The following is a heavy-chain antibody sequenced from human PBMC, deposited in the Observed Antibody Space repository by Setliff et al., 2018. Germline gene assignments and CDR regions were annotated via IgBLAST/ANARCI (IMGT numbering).Heavy chain of an antibody. J-gene: IGHJ6*03. CDR3: ARHKSNGSGSYPSLYMDV. D-gene: IGHD3-10*01. V-gene: IGHV4-34*01. Sequence: SETLSLTCAVYGDSFSGYFWTWIRQPPGKGLEWIGDIDQSGSTNYNPSLKSRLTISVDTSKNQFSLSLSTVTAADTAVYYCARHKSNGSGSYPSLYMDVWGKGIMVTVSS. CDR2: IDQSGST. CDR1: GDSFSGYF.